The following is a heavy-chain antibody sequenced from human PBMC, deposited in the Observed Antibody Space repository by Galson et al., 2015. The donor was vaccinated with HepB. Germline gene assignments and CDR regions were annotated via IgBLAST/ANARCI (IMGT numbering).Heavy chain of an antibody. Sequence: SVKVSCKASGYTFTGYYMHWVRQAPGQGLEWMGRINPNSGGTNYAQKFQGRVTMTRDTSISTAYMELSRLRSDDTAVYYCARAFPMVRGVGVDPWGQGTLVTVSS. CDR3: ARAFPMVRGVGVDP. J-gene: IGHJ5*02. CDR1: GYTFTGYY. CDR2: INPNSGGT. D-gene: IGHD3-10*01. V-gene: IGHV1-2*06.